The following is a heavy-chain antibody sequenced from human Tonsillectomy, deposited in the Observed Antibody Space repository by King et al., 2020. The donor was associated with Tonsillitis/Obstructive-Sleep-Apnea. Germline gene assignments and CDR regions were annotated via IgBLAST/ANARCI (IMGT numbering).Heavy chain of an antibody. D-gene: IGHD4-17*01. J-gene: IGHJ3*02. V-gene: IGHV3-53*01. Sequence: VQLVESGGGLIQPGGSLRLSCAASGFTVSSNYMSWVRQAPGKGLEWVSVIYSGGSTYYSDSVKGRFTISRDNSKNTLYLQMNSLRAEDTAVDYCAREPIPTGRLRSAFDIWGQGTMVTVSS. CDR3: AREPIPTGRLRSAFDI. CDR1: GFTVSSNY. CDR2: IYSGGST.